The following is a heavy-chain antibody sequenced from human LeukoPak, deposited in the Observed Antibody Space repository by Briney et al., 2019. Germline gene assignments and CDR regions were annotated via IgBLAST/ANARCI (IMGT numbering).Heavy chain of an antibody. CDR3: AKYGGTTGTAFDI. Sequence: GSLRLSCAASGFTFSSYWMTWVRQAPGKGLEWVASIKEDGSEKYYVDFVRGRFTISRDNAKNSLYLQMNSLRAEDTAVYFCAKYGGTTGTAFDIWGQGTMVTVSS. CDR2: IKEDGSEK. D-gene: IGHD1-1*01. CDR1: GFTFSSYW. J-gene: IGHJ3*02. V-gene: IGHV3-7*05.